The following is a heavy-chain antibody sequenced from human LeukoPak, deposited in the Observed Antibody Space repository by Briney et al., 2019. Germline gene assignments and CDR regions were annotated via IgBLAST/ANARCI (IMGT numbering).Heavy chain of an antibody. V-gene: IGHV3-30-3*01. CDR1: GFTFRSYA. D-gene: IGHD3/OR15-3a*01. CDR3: ARGTY. Sequence: GGSLRLSCAASGFTFRSYAMHWVRQAPGKGLEWVAVISYDGSNKYYADSVKGRFTISRDNSKNTLYLQMNSLRAEDTAVYYCARGTYWGQGTLVTVSS. CDR2: ISYDGSNK. J-gene: IGHJ4*02.